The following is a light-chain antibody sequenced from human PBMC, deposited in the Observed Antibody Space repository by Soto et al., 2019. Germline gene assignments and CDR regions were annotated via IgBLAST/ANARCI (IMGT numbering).Light chain of an antibody. CDR2: WAS. CDR3: QQYYTSPQT. V-gene: IGKV4-1*01. J-gene: IGKJ1*01. Sequence: DIVMTQSLDSLAVSLGERATINCKSSQSLLSNSNKKNYLAWYQQTPQQPPKLLIYWASTRPSGVPDRFSGSGSGTDFTLTITSLQAEDVAVYYCQQYYTSPQTFGQGTKVEIK. CDR1: QSLLSNSNKKNY.